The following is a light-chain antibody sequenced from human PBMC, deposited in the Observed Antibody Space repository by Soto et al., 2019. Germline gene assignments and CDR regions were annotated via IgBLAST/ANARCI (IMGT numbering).Light chain of an antibody. V-gene: IGKV3-20*01. Sequence: EIVLTQSPGTLSLSPGERGTLSCRASQSVSSHYLAWYHQKPGQAHRLLIYSAFSRATVIPDRFSGSGSGTDFTLLISRLEPEDFAVYYCQSYGSSPWRFGQGTKMEMK. CDR3: QSYGSSPWR. CDR2: SAF. CDR1: QSVSSHY. J-gene: IGKJ1*01.